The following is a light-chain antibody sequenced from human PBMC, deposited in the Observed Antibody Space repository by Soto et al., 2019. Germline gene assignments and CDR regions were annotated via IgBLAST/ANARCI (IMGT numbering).Light chain of an antibody. CDR3: QQYTSSPLT. Sequence: EVAMTQSTATQSVSPGERVNLGCRPSQSISSTYLAWYQQKPGQAPRLLIYGASSRATGIPDRFSGSGSGTDFTLTLSRLEPEDFAVYYCQQYTSSPLTFGGGTKVDI. V-gene: IGKV3-20*01. CDR1: QSISSTY. CDR2: GAS. J-gene: IGKJ4*01.